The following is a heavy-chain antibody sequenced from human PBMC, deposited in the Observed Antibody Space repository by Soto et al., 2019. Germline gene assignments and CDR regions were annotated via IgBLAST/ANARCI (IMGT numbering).Heavy chain of an antibody. CDR2: IYHSGNT. J-gene: IGHJ4*02. D-gene: IGHD6-13*01. CDR3: ARDQGIASSGPFDY. V-gene: IGHV4-59*01. CDR1: GDSISNYY. Sequence: TSETLSLTCTGSGDSISNYYWSWIRQAPGKGLEWIGFIYHSGNTNYNPSLKSRVTMSIDTSKSQFSLKLNSVTAADTAVYYCARDQGIASSGPFDYWGPGTLVTVSS.